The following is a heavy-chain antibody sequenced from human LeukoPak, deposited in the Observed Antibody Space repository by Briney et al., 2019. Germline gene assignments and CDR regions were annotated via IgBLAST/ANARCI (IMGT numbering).Heavy chain of an antibody. D-gene: IGHD3-3*01. J-gene: IGHJ4*02. V-gene: IGHV1-69*13. CDR3: ARAFWSGYYEPSSFDY. CDR2: IIPIFGTA. CDR1: GDTFSRYA. Sequence: WASVKVSCKASGDTFSRYAISWVRQAPGQGLEWMGGIIPIFGTANYAQKFQGRVTITADESTSTAYMELSSLRSEDTAVYYCARAFWSGYYEPSSFDYWGQGTLVTVSS.